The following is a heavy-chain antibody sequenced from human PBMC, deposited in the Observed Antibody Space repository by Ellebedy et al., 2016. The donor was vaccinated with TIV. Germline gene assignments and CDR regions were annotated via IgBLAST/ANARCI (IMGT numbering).Heavy chain of an antibody. Sequence: GESLKISCAASGFTFSSYGMHWVRQAPGKGLEWVAFLRYDGSNKYYADSVKGRFTISRDNSKNTLYLQMSSLRAEDTAIYYCAKDLLLLRFGASMDVWGQGTTVTVSS. J-gene: IGHJ6*02. V-gene: IGHV3-30*02. CDR3: AKDLLLLRFGASMDV. D-gene: IGHD3-10*01. CDR1: GFTFSSYG. CDR2: LRYDGSNK.